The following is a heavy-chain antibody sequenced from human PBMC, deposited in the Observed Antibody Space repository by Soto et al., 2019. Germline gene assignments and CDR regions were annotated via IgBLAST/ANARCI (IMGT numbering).Heavy chain of an antibody. J-gene: IGHJ4*02. CDR1: GGTFSSSV. CDR2: IIPIFGIP. D-gene: IGHD6-19*01. V-gene: IGHV1-69*13. CDR3: ARDGELAVTDTFEY. Sequence: ASVKVSCKTSGGTFSSSVVIWVRQAPGQGLEWMGGIIPIFGIPNYAQKFQGRVTITADESTNTAYLELSSLRSEDTAVYYCARDGELAVTDTFEYWGQGTLVTVSS.